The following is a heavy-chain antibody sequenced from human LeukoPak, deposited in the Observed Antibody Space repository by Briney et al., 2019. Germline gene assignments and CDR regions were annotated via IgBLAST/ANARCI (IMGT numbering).Heavy chain of an antibody. CDR2: IYYSGST. CDR3: ARVTFWSGYSLFDY. J-gene: IGHJ4*02. CDR1: GGSISSYY. Sequence: PSETLSLTCTVSGGSISSYYWSWIRQPPGKGLEWIGYIYYSGSTNYNPSLKSRVTISVDTSKNQFSLKPSSVTAADTAVYYCARVTFWSGYSLFDYWGQGTLVTVSS. D-gene: IGHD3-3*01. V-gene: IGHV4-59*01.